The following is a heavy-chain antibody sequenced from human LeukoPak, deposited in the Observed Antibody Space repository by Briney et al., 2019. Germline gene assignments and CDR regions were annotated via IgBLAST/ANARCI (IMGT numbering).Heavy chain of an antibody. D-gene: IGHD3-10*01. J-gene: IGHJ4*02. CDR1: GGTFSSYA. Sequence: SVKVSCKASGGTFSSYAISWVRPAPGQGLEWMGRIIPILGIANYAQKFQGRVMITADKSTSTAYMELSSLRSEDTAVYYCARGPMVRGVLIDYWGQGTLVTVSS. CDR3: ARGPMVRGVLIDY. CDR2: IIPILGIA. V-gene: IGHV1-69*04.